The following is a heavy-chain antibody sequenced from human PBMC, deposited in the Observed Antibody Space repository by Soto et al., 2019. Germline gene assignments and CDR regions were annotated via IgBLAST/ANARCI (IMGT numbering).Heavy chain of an antibody. CDR3: AKLRDIVVVVAEDV. CDR2: ISGSGGST. J-gene: IGHJ6*04. CDR1: GFTFSSYA. D-gene: IGHD2-15*01. V-gene: IGHV3-23*01. Sequence: GGSLRLSCAASGFTFSSYAMSWVRQAPGKGLEWVSAISGSGGSTYYADSVKGRFTISRDNSKNTLYLQMNSLRAEDTAVYYCAKLRDIVVVVAEDVWGKGTTVTVSS.